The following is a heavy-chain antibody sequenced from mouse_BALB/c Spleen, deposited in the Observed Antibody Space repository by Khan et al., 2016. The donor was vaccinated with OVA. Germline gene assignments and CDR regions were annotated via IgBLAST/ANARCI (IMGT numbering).Heavy chain of an antibody. V-gene: IGHV3-6*01. Sequence: EVQLQESGPGLVKPSQSLSLTCSVTGYSITSGYYWNWIRQFPGNKLECMGFKVYGGYNNYNPSLKNRTSFTRDTSKNQSFLQLNSVTAEDTATDSCARGERWFDHWGHGTLVTVSA. CDR2: KVYGGYN. J-gene: IGHJ3*01. CDR3: ARGERWFDH. CDR1: GYSITSGYY.